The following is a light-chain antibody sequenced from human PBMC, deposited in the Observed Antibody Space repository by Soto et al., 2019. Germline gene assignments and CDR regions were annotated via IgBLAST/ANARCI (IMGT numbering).Light chain of an antibody. J-gene: IGKJ4*01. CDR1: QSLLHSNGYNY. Sequence: EIVMTQSPLSLPVTPGEPASISCRASQSLLHSNGYNYLDWYLQKPGQSPQLMIYLGSNRASGVPDRFGGSGSGTDFTLKISRVEAEDVGVYYCMQALQTPLTFGGVTKVEIK. V-gene: IGKV2-28*01. CDR3: MQALQTPLT. CDR2: LGS.